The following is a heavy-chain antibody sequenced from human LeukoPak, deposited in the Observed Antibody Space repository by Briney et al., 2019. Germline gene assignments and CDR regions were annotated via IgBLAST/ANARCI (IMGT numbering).Heavy chain of an antibody. V-gene: IGHV4-4*07. CDR3: AREGGDPRWLDP. CDR2: INTSGST. J-gene: IGHJ5*02. D-gene: IGHD6-25*01. Sequence: SETLSLTCTVSGGSISSYYWTWIRQSAGKGLEWIGRINTSGSTNYNPSLRSRVTMSVNASKNQFSLNLTSVTAADTAVYSCAREGGDPRWLDPWGQGTLVTVSS. CDR1: GGSISSYY.